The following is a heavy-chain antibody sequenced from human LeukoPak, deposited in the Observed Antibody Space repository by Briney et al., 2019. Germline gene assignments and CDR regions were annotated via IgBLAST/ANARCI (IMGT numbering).Heavy chain of an antibody. CDR1: GFTFSSYG. D-gene: IGHD6-19*01. Sequence: PGRSLGLSCAASGFTFSSYGMHWVRQAPGKGLEWVAVISYDGSNKYYADSVKGRFTISRDNSKNTLYLQMNSLRAEDTAVYYCAKAEPGYSCGWYGYYGMDVWGQGTTVTVSS. CDR3: AKAEPGYSCGWYGYYGMDV. J-gene: IGHJ6*02. V-gene: IGHV3-30*18. CDR2: ISYDGSNK.